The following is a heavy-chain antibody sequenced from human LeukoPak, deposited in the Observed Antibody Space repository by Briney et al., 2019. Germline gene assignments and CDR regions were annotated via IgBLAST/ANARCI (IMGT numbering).Heavy chain of an antibody. V-gene: IGHV3-48*03. Sequence: PGGSLRLSCAASGFTFSSYEMNWVRQAPGKGLEWVSHISSSGTTIQYADSVRGRFTISRDNAKNSMYLQMNSLRDEDTALYYCTRGPAAAAALPFDYWGQGTLVTVSS. CDR1: GFTFSSYE. D-gene: IGHD6-13*01. CDR3: TRGPAAAAALPFDY. J-gene: IGHJ4*02. CDR2: ISSSGTTI.